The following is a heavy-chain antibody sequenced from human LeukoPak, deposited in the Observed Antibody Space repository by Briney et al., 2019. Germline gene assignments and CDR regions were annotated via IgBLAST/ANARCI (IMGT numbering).Heavy chain of an antibody. D-gene: IGHD6-13*01. Sequence: SETLSLTCTVSGGSINNHYWSWIRQSPAKGLEWIGYFFNAGVTNYNPTLNSRVSMSLDTSRNQFSLRLSSVSAADTAIYYCASRPAGSTWYGVFDFWSQGKLVTVSS. CDR3: ASRPAGSTWYGVFDF. J-gene: IGHJ4*02. V-gene: IGHV4-59*11. CDR1: GGSINNHY. CDR2: FFNAGVT.